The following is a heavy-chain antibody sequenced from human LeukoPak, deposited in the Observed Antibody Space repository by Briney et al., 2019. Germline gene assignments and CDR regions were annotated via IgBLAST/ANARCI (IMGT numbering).Heavy chain of an antibody. D-gene: IGHD3-10*01. CDR2: IGSDGTTT. CDR1: GFDFNSYW. J-gene: IGHJ4*01. Sequence: GGSLRLSCEATGFDFNSYWMHRVRQAPGEGLVWVSGIGSDGTTTTYADSVKGRFTISRDNAKNTVYLEMNSRRADDTAMYYCARSYYGSGSYHSAPFFDFWGLGTQVIVSS. V-gene: IGHV3-74*03. CDR3: ARSYYGSGSYHSAPFFDF.